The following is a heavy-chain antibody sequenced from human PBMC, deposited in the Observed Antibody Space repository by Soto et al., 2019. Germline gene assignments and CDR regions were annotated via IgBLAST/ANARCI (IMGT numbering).Heavy chain of an antibody. V-gene: IGHV5-51*01. J-gene: IGHJ6*02. CDR3: ARLIAEAGKAGGMAV. Sequence: GESLKISFQSSGSTFSTYWVAWVRQIRGKGLEWMGIIYPGDSDNRYSPSFQGQVTISADKSISTAYLQWSSLQASDTAMYYCARLIAEAGKAGGMAVWGQGTTVTVSS. CDR2: IYPGDSDN. CDR1: GSTFSTYW. D-gene: IGHD6-13*01.